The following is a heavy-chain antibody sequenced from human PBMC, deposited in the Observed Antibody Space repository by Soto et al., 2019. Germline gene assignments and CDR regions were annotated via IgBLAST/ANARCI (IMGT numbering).Heavy chain of an antibody. V-gene: IGHV3-30*03. CDR3: ATLFITIYDAFDI. Sequence: GGSLRLSCAASGFTFSSYGMHWVRQAPGKGLEWVAVISYDGSNKYYADSVKGRFTISRDNSKNTLYLQMNSLRAEDTAVYYCATLFITIYDAFDIWGQGTMVTVSS. D-gene: IGHD3-10*01. CDR2: ISYDGSNK. J-gene: IGHJ3*02. CDR1: GFTFSSYG.